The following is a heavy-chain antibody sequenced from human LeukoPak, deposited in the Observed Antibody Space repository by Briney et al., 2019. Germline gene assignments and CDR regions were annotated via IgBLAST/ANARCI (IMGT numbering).Heavy chain of an antibody. V-gene: IGHV1-2*02. CDR3: ARDGVLAARTYDY. CDR1: GYTFTGYY. Sequence: GASVKVSCKASGYTFTGYYMHWVRQAPGQGLEWMGWINPNSGGTNYAQKFQGRVTMTRDTSISTAYMELSRLRSDDTAVYYCARDGVLAARTYDYWGQGTLVTVSS. J-gene: IGHJ4*02. D-gene: IGHD6-6*01. CDR2: INPNSGGT.